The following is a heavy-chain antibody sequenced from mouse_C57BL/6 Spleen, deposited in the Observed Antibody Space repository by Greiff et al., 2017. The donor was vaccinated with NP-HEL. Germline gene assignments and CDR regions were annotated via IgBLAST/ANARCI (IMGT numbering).Heavy chain of an antibody. CDR1: GYTFTDYY. CDR2: INPNNGGT. Sequence: EVQLQQSGPELVKPGASVKISCKASGYTFTDYYMNWVKQSHGKSLEWIGDINPNNGGTSYNQKFKGKATLTVDKSSSTAYMELRSLTSEDSAVYYCARLEGLRPGFAYWGQGTLVTVSA. D-gene: IGHD2-4*01. V-gene: IGHV1-26*01. CDR3: ARLEGLRPGFAY. J-gene: IGHJ3*01.